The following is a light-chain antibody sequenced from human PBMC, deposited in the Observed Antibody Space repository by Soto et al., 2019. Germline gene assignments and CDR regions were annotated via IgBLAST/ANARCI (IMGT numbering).Light chain of an antibody. J-gene: IGLJ3*02. CDR2: LEGSGSY. V-gene: IGLV4-60*02. Sequence: QSVLTQSSSASASLGSSVKLTCTLSSGHSSYIIAWHQQQPGKAPRYLMKLEGSGSYNKGSGVPDRFSGSSSGADRYLTISDLQFEDEADYYCGTWDFNPRVFGGGTKLTVL. CDR1: SGHSSYI. CDR3: GTWDFNPRV.